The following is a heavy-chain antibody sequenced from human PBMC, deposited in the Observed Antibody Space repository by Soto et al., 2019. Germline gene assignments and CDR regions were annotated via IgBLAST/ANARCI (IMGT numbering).Heavy chain of an antibody. CDR2: INPNSGGT. J-gene: IGHJ4*02. CDR1: GYTFTGYY. Sequence: VASVKVSCKASGYTFTGYYMHWVRQAPGQGLEWMGWINPNSGGTNYAQKFQGWVTMTRDTSISTAYMELSRLRSDDTAVYYCARELRYFDWFPAPRSKCYFDYWGQGTPVTVSS. CDR3: ARELRYFDWFPAPRSKCYFDY. D-gene: IGHD3-9*01. V-gene: IGHV1-2*04.